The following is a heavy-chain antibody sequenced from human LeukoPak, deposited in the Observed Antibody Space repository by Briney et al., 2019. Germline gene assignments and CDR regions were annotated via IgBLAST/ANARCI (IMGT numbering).Heavy chain of an antibody. CDR3: ARGGRNSGNYYRPHNYYAMDV. J-gene: IGHJ6*02. V-gene: IGHV3-30*01. D-gene: IGHD1-26*01. Sequence: DSVKGRLTISRDNSKNTLFLQMNNLRADDTAVYYCARGGRNSGNYYRPHNYYAMDVWGQGTTVTVSS.